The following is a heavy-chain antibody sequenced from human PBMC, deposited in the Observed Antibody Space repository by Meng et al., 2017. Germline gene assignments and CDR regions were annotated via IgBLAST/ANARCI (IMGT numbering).Heavy chain of an antibody. CDR2: IYYSGST. J-gene: IGHJ4*02. CDR3: AREAIFGVAPGALDY. V-gene: IGHV4-61*01. D-gene: IGHD3-3*01. Sequence: QGQWTESGPVLVTPSEALSLPCTVLGGSVSSGSYYWSCIRQPPGKGLEWIVYIYYSGSTNYNPSLKSRVTISVDTSKNQFSLKLSSVTAADTAVYYCAREAIFGVAPGALDYWGQGTLVTVSS. CDR1: GGSVSSGSYY.